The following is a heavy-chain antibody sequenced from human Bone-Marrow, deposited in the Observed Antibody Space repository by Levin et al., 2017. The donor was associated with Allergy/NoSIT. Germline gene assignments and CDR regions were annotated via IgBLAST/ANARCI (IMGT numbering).Heavy chain of an antibody. V-gene: IGHV4-4*07. Sequence: SQTLSLTCIVSGGSISNYYWSWLRQPAGKGLEWIGRIYTSGGTNYNPSLKSRATMSVDMANNRFSLKLSSVTAADTAVYYCARDWETYYYDSSGLRQDAFDVWGQGTMVTVSS. D-gene: IGHD3-22*01. CDR1: GGSISNYY. J-gene: IGHJ3*01. CDR3: ARDWETYYYDSSGLRQDAFDV. CDR2: IYTSGGT.